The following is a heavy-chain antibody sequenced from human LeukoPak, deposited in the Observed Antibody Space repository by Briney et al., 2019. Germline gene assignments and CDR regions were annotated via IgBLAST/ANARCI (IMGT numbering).Heavy chain of an antibody. CDR3: ARYRGASGYHFDY. V-gene: IGHV4-4*02. CDR1: GGSISSNNW. D-gene: IGHD5-12*01. CDR2: IYRSGST. J-gene: IGHJ4*02. Sequence: PSETLSLTCAVSGGSISSNNWWSWVRPPPGKGLEWLGEIYRSGSTNYNPSLKSRVTISVDKSKNQFSLKLSSVTAADTAMYYCARYRGASGYHFDYWGQGTLVTVSS.